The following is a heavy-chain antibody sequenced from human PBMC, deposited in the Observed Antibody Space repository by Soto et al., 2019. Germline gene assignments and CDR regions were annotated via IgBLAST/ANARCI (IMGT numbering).Heavy chain of an antibody. CDR1: GGSISSSSYY. CDR2: IYYSGST. V-gene: IGHV4-39*01. J-gene: IGHJ4*02. D-gene: IGHD2-8*02. CDR3: ARHELVVRPFAY. Sequence: SETLSLTCTVSGGSISSSSYYWGWIRQPPGKGLEWIGSIYYSGSTYYNPSLKSRVTISVDTSKNQFSLKLSSVTAADTAVYYCARHELVVRPFAYWGQGTLVTVS.